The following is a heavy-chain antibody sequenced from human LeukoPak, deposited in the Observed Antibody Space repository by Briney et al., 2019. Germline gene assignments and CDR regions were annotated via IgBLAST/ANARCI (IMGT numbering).Heavy chain of an antibody. Sequence: PGGSLRLSCAASGFTVSSNYMSWVRQAPGKGLEWVSVIYSGGSTYYADSVKGRFTISRDNSKNTLYPQMNSLRAEDTAVYYCARDWEVVQGDYWGQGTLVTVSS. J-gene: IGHJ4*02. CDR1: GFTVSSNY. D-gene: IGHD2-15*01. CDR2: IYSGGST. CDR3: ARDWEVVQGDY. V-gene: IGHV3-53*01.